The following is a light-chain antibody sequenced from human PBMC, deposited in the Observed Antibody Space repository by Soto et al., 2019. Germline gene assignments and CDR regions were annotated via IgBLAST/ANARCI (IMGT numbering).Light chain of an antibody. J-gene: IGLJ2*01. CDR2: DVT. V-gene: IGLV2-14*01. CDR3: SSYTGSSTMV. CDR1: SSDVGGYNF. Sequence: QSALTQPASVSGSPGQSITISCTGTSSDVGGYNFVSWYQQHPGTAPKLMIYDVTNRPSGVSNRFSGSKSGNMASLTISGLQAEDEADYYCSSYTGSSTMVFGGGTKLTVL.